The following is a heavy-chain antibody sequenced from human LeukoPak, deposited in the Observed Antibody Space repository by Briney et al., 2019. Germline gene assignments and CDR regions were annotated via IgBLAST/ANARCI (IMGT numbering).Heavy chain of an antibody. D-gene: IGHD4-4*01. CDR2: IKQDASET. CDR1: GFTFSSYW. V-gene: IGHV3-7*01. J-gene: IGHJ3*01. CDR3: ARPHVTSDSLDF. Sequence: HSGGSLRLSCAASGFTFSSYWMRWVRQAPGKGLEWVANIKQDASETYYVDSVKGRFTISRDNAKNSVYLQMNSLRAEDTAVYYCARPHVTSDSLDFWGLGTMVTVSS.